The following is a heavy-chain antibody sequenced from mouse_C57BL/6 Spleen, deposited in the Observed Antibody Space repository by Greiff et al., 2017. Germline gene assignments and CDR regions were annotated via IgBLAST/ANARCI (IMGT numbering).Heavy chain of an antibody. CDR3: ARSWDDDVGSLAY. CDR1: GYTFTSYW. Sequence: QVQLQQPGAELVMPGASVKLSCKASGYTFTSYWMHWVKQRPGQGLEWIGEIDPSDSYTNYNQKFKGKSTLTVDKSSSTAYMQLSSLTSEDSAVYYCARSWDDDVGSLAYWGEGTLVTVSA. V-gene: IGHV1-69*01. CDR2: IDPSDSYT. D-gene: IGHD2-4*01. J-gene: IGHJ3*01.